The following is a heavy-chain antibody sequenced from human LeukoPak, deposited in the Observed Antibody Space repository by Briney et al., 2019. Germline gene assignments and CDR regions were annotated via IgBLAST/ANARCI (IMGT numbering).Heavy chain of an antibody. V-gene: IGHV3-66*01. J-gene: IGHJ6*03. D-gene: IGHD1-26*01. CDR3: ARDRGSRSLYYYYYYMDV. CDR2: IYSGGST. CDR1: GFTVSSNY. Sequence: PGGSLRLSCAASGFTVSSNYMSWVRQAPGKGLEWVSVIYSGGSTYYAGSVKGRFTISRDNSKNTLYLQMNSLRAEDTAVYYCARDRGSRSLYYYYYYMDVWGKGTTVTVSS.